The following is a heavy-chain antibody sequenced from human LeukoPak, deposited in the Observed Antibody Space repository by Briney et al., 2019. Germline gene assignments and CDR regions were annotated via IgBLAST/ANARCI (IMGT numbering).Heavy chain of an antibody. J-gene: IGHJ3*02. D-gene: IGHD4-23*01. CDR2: ILSDGSKE. Sequence: GGSLRLSCAASGFTFSSYGMHWVRQAPGKGLEWVAVILSDGSKEFYTDSVKGRFTISRDNSKNTLYLQMNSLRAEDTALYYCARVRSVGGNPHAFNIWGQGTMVTVSS. CDR1: GFTFSSYG. V-gene: IGHV3-33*01. CDR3: ARVRSVGGNPHAFNI.